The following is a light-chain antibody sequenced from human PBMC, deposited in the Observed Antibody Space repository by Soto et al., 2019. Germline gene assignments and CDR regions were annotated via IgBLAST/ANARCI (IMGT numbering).Light chain of an antibody. J-gene: IGLJ2*01. CDR3: SSYAGSNNVI. V-gene: IGLV2-8*01. CDR2: EVT. CDR1: SSDVGGNNY. Sequence: QPVLTQPPSASGSPGQSVAISCTGTSSDVGGNNYVSWYQQHPGKAPKLMVYEVTKRPSGVPDRFSGSKSGNTASLTVSGLQAEDEADYYCSSYAGSNNVIFGGGTKLT.